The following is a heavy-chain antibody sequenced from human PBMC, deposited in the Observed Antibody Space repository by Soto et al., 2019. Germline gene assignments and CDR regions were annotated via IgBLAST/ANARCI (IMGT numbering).Heavy chain of an antibody. D-gene: IGHD1-26*01. CDR2: ISWNSGRI. CDR3: AKAEEWALGGDNFYS. J-gene: IGHJ4*02. Sequence: EVQLVESGGGLVQPGRSLRLSCAASGFTFDDYAMHWVRQAPGKGLEWVSGISWNSGRIGYADSVKGRFTISRDNAKNSMYLQMNSLRDEDTAMYSGAKAEEWALGGDNFYSRGQGTLVTVSS. V-gene: IGHV3-9*01. CDR1: GFTFDDYA.